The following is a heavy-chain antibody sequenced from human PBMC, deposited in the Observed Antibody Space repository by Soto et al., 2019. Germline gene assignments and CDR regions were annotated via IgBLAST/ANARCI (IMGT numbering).Heavy chain of an antibody. CDR3: ATLFGAAAPFDY. J-gene: IGHJ4*02. CDR2: INHSGST. CDR1: GGSFSGYY. Sequence: SETLSLTCAVYGGSFSGYYWSWIRQPPGKGLEWIGEINHSGSTNYNPSLKSRVTISVDTSKNQFSLKLTSVTAADTAVYYCATLFGAAAPFDYWGQGTLVTVSS. V-gene: IGHV4-34*01. D-gene: IGHD6-13*01.